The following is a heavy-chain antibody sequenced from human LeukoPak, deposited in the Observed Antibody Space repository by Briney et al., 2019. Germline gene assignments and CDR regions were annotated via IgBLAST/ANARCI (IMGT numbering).Heavy chain of an antibody. Sequence: GGSLRLSCAASGFTFSGSAIHWVRQAPGKGLEWFGRIRGKANTYATLYDASVKGRFTISRDDSKNTAYLQMNSLKTEDTAVYYCTTSAYDYVWAYYFDYWGQGTLVTVSS. J-gene: IGHJ4*02. CDR2: IRGKANTYAT. D-gene: IGHD3-16*01. CDR3: TTSAYDYVWAYYFDY. V-gene: IGHV3-73*01. CDR1: GFTFSGSA.